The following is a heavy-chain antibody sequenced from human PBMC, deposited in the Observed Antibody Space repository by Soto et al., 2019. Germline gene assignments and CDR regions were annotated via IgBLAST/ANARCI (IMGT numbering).Heavy chain of an antibody. CDR3: SRKITVTSPADX. V-gene: IGHV3-21*01. Sequence: LRLACAASGFTFSSYSMTCVRQAPGKGLEWVSSISSSSRYIYYADSVNGRFTISRDNANNSLYLQMNSLRAEDTAVYYRSRKITVTSPADXWGQGTLVTVSX. CDR1: GFTFSSYS. J-gene: IGHJ4*02. CDR2: ISSSSRYI. D-gene: IGHD1-7*01.